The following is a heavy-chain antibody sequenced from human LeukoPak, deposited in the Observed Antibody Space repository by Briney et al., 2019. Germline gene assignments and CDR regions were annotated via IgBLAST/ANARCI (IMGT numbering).Heavy chain of an antibody. CDR1: GYIFTNYG. V-gene: IGHV1-18*01. CDR2: ISARNGKT. D-gene: IGHD1-26*01. Sequence: ASVKVSCKAFGYIFTNYGISWVRQAPGQGLEWMGWISARNGKTNYAQKVQGRATMTTDTSATTAYMELRSLRSDDTAVYYCARDTEWEKNPDYFDYWGQGTLVTVSS. J-gene: IGHJ4*02. CDR3: ARDTEWEKNPDYFDY.